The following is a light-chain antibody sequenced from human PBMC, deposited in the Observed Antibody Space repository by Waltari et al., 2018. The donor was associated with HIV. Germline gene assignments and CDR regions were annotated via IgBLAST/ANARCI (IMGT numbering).Light chain of an antibody. CDR2: DAS. CDR3: QQYNSWPGT. Sequence: EIVMPPSPATLSVSPGERATLSCRASQSVSSNLAWYQHKPGQAPRLLIYDASNRATGIPARLSGSGSGTEFTLTISSLQSEDFAVYYCQQYNSWPGTFGQGTKVEIK. J-gene: IGKJ1*01. CDR1: QSVSSN. V-gene: IGKV3-15*01.